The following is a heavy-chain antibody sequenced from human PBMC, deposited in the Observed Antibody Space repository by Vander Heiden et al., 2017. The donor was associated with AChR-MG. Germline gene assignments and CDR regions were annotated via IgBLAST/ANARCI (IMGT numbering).Heavy chain of an antibody. CDR1: GGPISSSSYY. D-gene: IGHD6-13*01. V-gene: IGHV4-39*01. CDR2: IYYSGST. Sequence: QLQLQESVPGLVKPSETLSLTCTVSGGPISSSSYYWGWIRQPPGKGLEWIGSIYYSGSTYYNPSLKSRVTISVDTSKNQFSLKLSSVTAADTAVYYCARHGRNPGIAEAVNPRVAYWGQGKLVNVAS. CDR3: ARHGRNPGIAEAVNPRVAY. J-gene: IGHJ4*02.